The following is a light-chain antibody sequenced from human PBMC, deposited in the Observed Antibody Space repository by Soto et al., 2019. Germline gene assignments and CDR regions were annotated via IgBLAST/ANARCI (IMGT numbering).Light chain of an antibody. J-gene: IGKJ1*01. Sequence: EIVLTQPPGTLSLSPGERATLSCRASQSVSGSYLAWYQQKPGQAPRLLIYGASSRATGIPDRFSGSGSGTDFTLSISRLEPEDFAVYYCQQYGSSPPWTFGQGTKVEIK. CDR1: QSVSGSY. CDR3: QQYGSSPPWT. V-gene: IGKV3-20*01. CDR2: GAS.